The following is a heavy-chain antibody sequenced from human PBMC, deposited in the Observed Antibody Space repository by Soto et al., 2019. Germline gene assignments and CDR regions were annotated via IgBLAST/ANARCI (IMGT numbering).Heavy chain of an antibody. Sequence: EVRLVETGGDLIQPGGSLRLSCAASGFIVSGNYMSWVRQAPGKGLEWVSVIYSGGSTYYADSMKGRFTISRDNSKNTLYLQMNSLRADDTAVYYCARDGGLAEDGMDVWGQGTTVTVSS. CDR3: ARDGGLAEDGMDV. CDR2: IYSGGST. CDR1: GFIVSGNY. D-gene: IGHD3-10*01. V-gene: IGHV3-53*02. J-gene: IGHJ6*02.